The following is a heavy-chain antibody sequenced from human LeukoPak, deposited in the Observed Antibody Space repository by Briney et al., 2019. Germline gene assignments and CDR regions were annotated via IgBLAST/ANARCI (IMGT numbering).Heavy chain of an antibody. V-gene: IGHV1-18*01. CDR2: ISAYNGNT. CDR3: ARTPSRYYYDSSGN. Sequence: GASVKVSCKASGYTFTSYGISWVRQAPGQGLEWMGWISAYNGNTNYAQKLQGRVTMTTDTSTSTAYMELRSLRSDDTAVYYCARTPSRYYYDSSGNWGQGTLVTVSS. J-gene: IGHJ4*02. CDR1: GYTFTSYG. D-gene: IGHD3-22*01.